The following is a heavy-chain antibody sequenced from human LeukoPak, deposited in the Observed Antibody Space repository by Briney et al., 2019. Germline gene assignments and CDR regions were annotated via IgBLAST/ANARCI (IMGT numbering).Heavy chain of an antibody. J-gene: IGHJ5*02. Sequence: SETLSLTCTVSGGSISSSSYYWGWIRQPPGKGLEWIGSIYYSGSTYYNPSLKSRVTISVDTSKNQFSLKLSSVTAADTAVYYCAREYNWNDRNWFDPWGQGTLVTVSS. CDR2: IYYSGST. CDR1: GGSISSSSYY. CDR3: AREYNWNDRNWFDP. V-gene: IGHV4-39*07. D-gene: IGHD1-1*01.